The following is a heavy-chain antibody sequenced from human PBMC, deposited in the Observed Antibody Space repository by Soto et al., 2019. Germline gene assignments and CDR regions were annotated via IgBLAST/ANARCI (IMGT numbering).Heavy chain of an antibody. CDR3: ARRYTSGWLEY. V-gene: IGHV4-59*08. CDR1: GGSIISYY. J-gene: IGHJ4*02. CDR2: IYYSGST. Sequence: SETLSLTCTVSGGSIISYYWSWIRQPPGKGLEWIGYIYYSGSTNYNPSLKSRVTISVDTSKNQFSVKLSSVTAADTAVYYCARRYTSGWLEYWGQGILVTVSS. D-gene: IGHD6-19*01.